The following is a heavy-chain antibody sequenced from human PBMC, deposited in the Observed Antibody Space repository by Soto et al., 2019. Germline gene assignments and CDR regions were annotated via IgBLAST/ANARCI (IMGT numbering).Heavy chain of an antibody. V-gene: IGHV4-34*01. CDR2: INHSVIT. D-gene: IGHD2-8*02. J-gene: IGHJ4*02. CDR3: ARDKITGHFDY. Sequence: PSETLSLTCAAYCGSFRGYYWTWIRQPPGTGLYCIGEINHSVITNXXPSLKSRXXISVDASKNHXSLKLTSVTAAYTSSYYCARDKITGHFDYWRQGTLVTVSS. CDR1: CGSFRGYY.